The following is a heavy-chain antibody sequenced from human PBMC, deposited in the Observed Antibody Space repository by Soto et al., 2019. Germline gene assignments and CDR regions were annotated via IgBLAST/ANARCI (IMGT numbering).Heavy chain of an antibody. V-gene: IGHV3-30-3*01. Sequence: PGGSLRLSCAASGFTFSSYTMHWVRQAPGKGLEWVAVISYDGSNKYYVDSVKGRFTISRDNSKNTLYLQMNSLKTEDTAVYYCTTDRPSYYDILTGYYFHWGQGTLVTVSS. D-gene: IGHD3-9*01. CDR3: TTDRPSYYDILTGYYFH. J-gene: IGHJ4*02. CDR1: GFTFSSYT. CDR2: ISYDGSNK.